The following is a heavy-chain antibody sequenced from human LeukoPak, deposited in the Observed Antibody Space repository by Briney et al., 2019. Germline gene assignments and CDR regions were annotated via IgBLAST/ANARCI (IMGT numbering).Heavy chain of an antibody. J-gene: IGHJ4*02. CDR1: GGSVNTYY. D-gene: IGHD6-19*01. CDR3: ARLRRDINDWYADDC. V-gene: IGHV4-4*07. Sequence: PSETLSLTCSVSGGSVNTYYWSWIRQSAGKGLEWIGRISITEGTNYNPSLKSRVSMSVDASRNQVSLKLGSVTAADTAVYYCARLRRDINDWYADDCWGQGTLVTVSS. CDR2: ISITEGT.